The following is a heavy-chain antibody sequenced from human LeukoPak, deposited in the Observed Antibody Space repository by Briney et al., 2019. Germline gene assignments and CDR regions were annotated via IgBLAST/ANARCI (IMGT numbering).Heavy chain of an antibody. CDR2: INHSGST. CDR3: ATSRGGNSRGDSRQAFDI. Sequence: SETLSLTCAVYGGSFSGYYWSWIRQPPGKGLEWIGEINHSGSTNYNPSLKSRVTISVDTSKNQFSLKLSSVTAADTAVYYCATSRGGNSRGDSRQAFDIWGQGTMVTVSS. CDR1: GGSFSGYY. J-gene: IGHJ3*02. D-gene: IGHD4-23*01. V-gene: IGHV4-34*01.